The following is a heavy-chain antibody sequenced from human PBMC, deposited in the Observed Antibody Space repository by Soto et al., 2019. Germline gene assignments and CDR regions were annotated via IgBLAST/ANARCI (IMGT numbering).Heavy chain of an antibody. CDR2: INHSGST. D-gene: IGHD3-9*01. CDR3: ARNDILTGYYYYYGMDV. Sequence: TSETLSLTCAVYGGSFSGYYWSWIRQPPGKGLEWIGEINHSGSTNYNPSLKSRVTISVDTSKNQFSLKLSSVTAADTAVYYCARNDILTGYYYYYGMDVWGQGTTVTVSS. J-gene: IGHJ6*02. CDR1: GGSFSGYY. V-gene: IGHV4-34*01.